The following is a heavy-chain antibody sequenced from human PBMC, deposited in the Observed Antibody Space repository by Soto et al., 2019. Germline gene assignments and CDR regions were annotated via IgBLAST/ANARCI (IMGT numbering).Heavy chain of an antibody. CDR1: GYTFITYG. Sequence: QIQLVQSGAEVKKPGASVKVSCKTSGYTFITYGITWVRQAPGQGLEWMGWISPYNDNTNYAQNLQDRVTMTTDTSTTTVYIELRSLRSDDTAVYYCARGAVRSPCDYWGQGTLVTVSS. CDR2: ISPYNDNT. J-gene: IGHJ4*02. V-gene: IGHV1-18*04. CDR3: ARGAVRSPCDY. D-gene: IGHD4-17*01.